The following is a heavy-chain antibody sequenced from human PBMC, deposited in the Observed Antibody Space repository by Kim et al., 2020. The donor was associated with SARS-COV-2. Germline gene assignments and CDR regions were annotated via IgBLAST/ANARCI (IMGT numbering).Heavy chain of an antibody. J-gene: IGHJ6*02. CDR1: GFTFSSYA. CDR3: ARERSIVGAYYYYYGMDV. D-gene: IGHD1-26*01. Sequence: GGSLRLSCAASGFTFSSYAMHWVRQAPGKGLEWVAVISYDGSNKYYADSVKGRFTISRDNSKNTLYLQMNSLRAEDTAVYYCARERSIVGAYYYYYGMDVWGQGTTVTVSS. V-gene: IGHV3-30-3*01. CDR2: ISYDGSNK.